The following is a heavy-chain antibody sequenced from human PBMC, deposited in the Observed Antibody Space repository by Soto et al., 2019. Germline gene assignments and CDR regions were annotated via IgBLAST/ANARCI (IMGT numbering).Heavy chain of an antibody. Sequence: QVQLVESGGGVVQPGRSLRLSCAASGFTFSSYAMHWVRQAPGKGLEWVAVISYDGSNKYYADSVKGRFTISRDNSKNTLYLQMNSLRAEETAVYYCAREGGDSSSWYFDYWGQGTLVTVSS. D-gene: IGHD6-13*01. V-gene: IGHV3-30-3*01. CDR2: ISYDGSNK. CDR3: AREGGDSSSWYFDY. J-gene: IGHJ4*02. CDR1: GFTFSSYA.